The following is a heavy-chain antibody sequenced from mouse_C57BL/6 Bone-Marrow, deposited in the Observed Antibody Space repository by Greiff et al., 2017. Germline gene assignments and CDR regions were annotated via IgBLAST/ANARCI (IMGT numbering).Heavy chain of an antibody. J-gene: IGHJ2*01. Sequence: EVQVVESGGGLVQPGGSLSLSCAASGFTFTDYYMSWVRQPPGKALEWLGFIRNKANGYTTEYSASVKGRFTISRDNSQSILYLQMNALRAEDSATYYCARSVYGNYLYFDYWGQGTTLTVSS. V-gene: IGHV7-3*01. CDR1: GFTFTDYY. CDR2: IRNKANGYTT. CDR3: ARSVYGNYLYFDY. D-gene: IGHD2-1*01.